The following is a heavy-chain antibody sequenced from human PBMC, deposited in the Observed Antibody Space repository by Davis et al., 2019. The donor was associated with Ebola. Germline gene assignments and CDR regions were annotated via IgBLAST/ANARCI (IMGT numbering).Heavy chain of an antibody. CDR3: ARDGRTYYYDSSGYHTLRYIDY. CDR1: GFTLRSYA. D-gene: IGHD3-22*01. CDR2: ISYDGSNK. J-gene: IGHJ4*02. Sequence: SLRPSCAAPGFTLRSYAMHRVRQAPGKGLEWVAVISYDGSNKHYADPVKGRFTISRDNAKNSLYLQMNSLRAEDTSVYYCARDGRTYYYDSSGYHTLRYIDYWGKGTLVTVSS. V-gene: IGHV3-30-3*01.